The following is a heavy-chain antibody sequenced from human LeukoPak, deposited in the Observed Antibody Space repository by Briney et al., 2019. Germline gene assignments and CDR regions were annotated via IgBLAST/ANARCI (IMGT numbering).Heavy chain of an antibody. CDR2: INSDRTT. CDR1: GFTFSSYW. CDR3: ASAYYYRLPD. Sequence: PGGSLRLSCAASGFTFSSYWMHWVRQAPGKGLVWVSRINSDRTTTYADSVKGRFTISRDNAKNTLYLQMNRLRAEDTALYYCASAYYYRLPDWGQGTLVTASS. J-gene: IGHJ4*02. V-gene: IGHV3-74*01. D-gene: IGHD3-10*01.